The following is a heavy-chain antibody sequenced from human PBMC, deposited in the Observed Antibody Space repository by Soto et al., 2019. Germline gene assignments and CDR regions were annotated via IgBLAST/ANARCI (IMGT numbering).Heavy chain of an antibody. CDR2: VYSSGSA. Sequence: PSETLSLTCTVSGGSISNYYWSWIRQPSGKGLELIGYVYSSGSANYNPSLKSRVTISVSSSKNQFSLKLTSVTAADTAVYYCARLRGSSFSLDYWDQGSLVTVSS. CDR1: GGSISNYY. V-gene: IGHV4-59*01. D-gene: IGHD1-26*01. J-gene: IGHJ4*02. CDR3: ARLRGSSFSLDY.